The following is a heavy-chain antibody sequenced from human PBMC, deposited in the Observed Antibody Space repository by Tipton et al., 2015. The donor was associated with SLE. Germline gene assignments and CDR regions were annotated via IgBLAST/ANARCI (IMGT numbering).Heavy chain of an antibody. CDR2: IYYSGST. D-gene: IGHD3-3*01. CDR1: GGSISSHY. V-gene: IGHV4-59*11. Sequence: TLSLTCTVSGGSISSHYWSWIRQPPGKGLEWIGSIYYSGSTYYNPSLKSRVTISVDTSKNQFSLKLSSVTAADTAVYYCARDPRITIFGVAGYWGQGTLVTVSS. CDR3: ARDPRITIFGVAGY. J-gene: IGHJ4*02.